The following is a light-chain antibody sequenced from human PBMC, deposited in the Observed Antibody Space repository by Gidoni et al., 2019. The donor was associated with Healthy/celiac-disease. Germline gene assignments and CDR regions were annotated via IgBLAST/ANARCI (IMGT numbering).Light chain of an antibody. J-gene: IGKJ4*01. Sequence: DIQMTQSPSSLSESVGDRVTITGRASQSISSYLNWYQQKPGKAPKLLIYAASSLQSGVPSRFSGSGSGTDFTLTISSLQPEDFATYYCQQSYSTPPTFGGGTKVEIK. V-gene: IGKV1-39*01. CDR2: AAS. CDR1: QSISSY. CDR3: QQSYSTPPT.